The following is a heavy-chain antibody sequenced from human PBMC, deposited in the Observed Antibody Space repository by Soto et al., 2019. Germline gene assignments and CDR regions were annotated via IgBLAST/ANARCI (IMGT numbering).Heavy chain of an antibody. Sequence: EVQLVESGGGLVQPGGSLRLSCAASGFLFSTYWMFWARQVPRKGLLWVSRIKSDGSSTSYADSVKGRFTISRDNTKNTLYLQMTSLRAEDTAVYYCAIGGGDYNYFDHWGQGILVTVSS. CDR3: AIGGGDYNYFDH. J-gene: IGHJ4*02. CDR2: IKSDGSST. CDR1: GFLFSTYW. D-gene: IGHD2-21*01. V-gene: IGHV3-74*01.